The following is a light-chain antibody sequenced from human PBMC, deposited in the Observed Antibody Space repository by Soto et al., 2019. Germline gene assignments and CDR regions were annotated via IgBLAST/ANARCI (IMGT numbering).Light chain of an antibody. CDR1: SGSIASNY. V-gene: IGLV6-57*04. J-gene: IGLJ2*01. Sequence: NFMLTQPHSVSESPGKTVTISCTRSSGSIASNYVQWYQQRPGSAPTTVIYEDNQRPSGVPDRFSGSIDSSSNSASLTISGLKTEDEAHYYCQSYDSSNVVFGRGTKLTVL. CDR3: QSYDSSNVV. CDR2: EDN.